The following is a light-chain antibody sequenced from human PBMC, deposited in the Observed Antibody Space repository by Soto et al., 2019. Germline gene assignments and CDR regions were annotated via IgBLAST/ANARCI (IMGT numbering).Light chain of an antibody. J-gene: IGLJ1*01. V-gene: IGLV2-14*01. CDR3: SSYTSSSTLLYV. CDR2: DVS. Sequence: QSALTQPASVSGSPGQSITISCTGTRSDVGGYNYVSWYHQHPGKAPKLMIYDVSNRPSGVSNRFSGSKSGNTASLTISGRQAEDEADYYCSSYTSSSTLLYVFGTGTKLTVL. CDR1: RSDVGGYNY.